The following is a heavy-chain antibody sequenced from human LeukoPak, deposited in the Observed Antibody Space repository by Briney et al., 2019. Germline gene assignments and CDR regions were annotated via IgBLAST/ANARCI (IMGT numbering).Heavy chain of an antibody. CDR1: GFIFSDFS. Sequence: GGSLRLSCGASGFIFSDFSMSWVRQTPGKGLEWVAKMTKYGTEIFYVDSVKGRFTISRDNAKNSLYLQMNSLRAEDTAVYYCAELGITMIGGVWGKGTTVTISS. D-gene: IGHD3-10*02. V-gene: IGHV3-7*01. CDR2: MTKYGTEI. J-gene: IGHJ6*04. CDR3: AELGITMIGGV.